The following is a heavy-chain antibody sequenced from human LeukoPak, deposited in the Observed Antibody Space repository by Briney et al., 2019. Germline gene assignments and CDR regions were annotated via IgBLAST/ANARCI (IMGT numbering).Heavy chain of an antibody. V-gene: IGHV4-59*01. CDR2: IYYSGST. CDR3: ARGIRFLPYYFDY. J-gene: IGHJ4*02. CDR1: GGSISSYY. D-gene: IGHD3-3*01. Sequence: PSETLSLTCTVSGGSISSYYWSWIWQPPGKGLEWIGYIYYSGSTNYNPSLKSRVTISVDTSKNQFSLKLSSVTAADTAVYYCARGIRFLPYYFDYWGQGTLVTVSS.